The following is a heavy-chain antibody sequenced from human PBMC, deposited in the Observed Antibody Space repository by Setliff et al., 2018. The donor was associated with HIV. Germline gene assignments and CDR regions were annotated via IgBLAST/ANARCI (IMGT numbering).Heavy chain of an antibody. CDR2: ISSGSGFI. CDR1: GGSISSSN. V-gene: IGHV3-21*01. Sequence: ETLSLTCAVSGGSISSSNWWSWVRQPPGKGLEWVSSISSGSGFIYYADSVKGRFTISRDNARNSLYLQMDSLRVEDTALYYCARAPSPYLEWYFDSWGQGTLVTVSS. CDR3: ARAPSPYLEWYFDS. J-gene: IGHJ4*02. D-gene: IGHD3-3*01.